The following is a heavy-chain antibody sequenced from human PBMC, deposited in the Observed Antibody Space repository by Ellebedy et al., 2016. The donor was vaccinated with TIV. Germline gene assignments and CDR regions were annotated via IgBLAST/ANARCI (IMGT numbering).Heavy chain of an antibody. CDR2: IKQDGSDT. V-gene: IGHV3-7*01. Sequence: GGSLRLSXAASGFTFSSFWMTWVRQAPGKGLQWVANIKQDGSDTYYVDSVKGRFTISRDNNKSSVYLQMNSLRVDDTAVYFCAREIYGSGSRWGQGTLVTVSS. CDR1: GFTFSSFW. D-gene: IGHD3-10*01. J-gene: IGHJ4*02. CDR3: AREIYGSGSR.